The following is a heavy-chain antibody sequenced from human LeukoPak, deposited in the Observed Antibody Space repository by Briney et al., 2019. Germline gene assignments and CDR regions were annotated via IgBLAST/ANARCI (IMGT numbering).Heavy chain of an antibody. J-gene: IGHJ4*02. V-gene: IGHV1-18*04. CDR3: ASSARPDFVVGLFY. CDR2: SSAYNGNT. D-gene: IGHD6-6*01. CDR1: GYTFTSYG. Sequence: ASVKVSCKASGYTFTSYGISWVRQAPGQGLEWMGWSSAYNGNTNYAQKLQGRVTMTTDTSTSTAYMELRSLRSDDPAVYYCASSARPDFVVGLFYWGPGTLVTVSS.